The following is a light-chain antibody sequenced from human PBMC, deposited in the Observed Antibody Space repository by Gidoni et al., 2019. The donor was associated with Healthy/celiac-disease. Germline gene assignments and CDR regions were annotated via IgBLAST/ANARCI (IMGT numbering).Light chain of an antibody. CDR2: EVS. J-gene: IGLJ1*01. V-gene: IGLV2-14*01. CDR1: SSDVGGYNY. CDR3: SSYTSSSTLV. Sequence: QSALTQPASVSGSPGQSTPISCPGTSSDVGGYNYVACYQQHPGKAPKLMIYEVSNRPSGVSNRFSGSKAGNTASLTISGLQAEDEADYYGSSYTSSSTLVFGTGTKVTVL.